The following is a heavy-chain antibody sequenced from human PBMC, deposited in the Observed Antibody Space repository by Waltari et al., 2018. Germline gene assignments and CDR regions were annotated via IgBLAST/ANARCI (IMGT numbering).Heavy chain of an antibody. V-gene: IGHV4-34*11. J-gene: IGHJ4*02. CDR2: IYYSGST. Sequence: QVQLQQWGAGLLKPSETLSLTCAVYGGSFSGYYWSWIRQPPGKGLEWIGYIYYSGSTNYNPSLKSRVTISVDTSKNQFSLKLSSVTAADTAVYYCARDRHSSSWYVGLDYWGQGTLVTVSS. D-gene: IGHD6-13*01. CDR3: ARDRHSSSWYVGLDY. CDR1: GGSFSGYY.